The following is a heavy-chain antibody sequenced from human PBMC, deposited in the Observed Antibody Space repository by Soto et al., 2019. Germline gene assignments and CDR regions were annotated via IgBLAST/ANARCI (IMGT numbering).Heavy chain of an antibody. CDR1: GGSISSGGYS. Sequence: SETLSLTCAVSGGSISSGGYSWSWIRQPPGKGLEWIGYIYHSGSTYYNPSLKSRVTILVDRSKNQFSLKLSSVTAADTAVYYCASGEVVALGYWGQGTLVPVSS. D-gene: IGHD2-15*01. V-gene: IGHV4-30-2*01. CDR3: ASGEVVALGY. CDR2: IYHSGST. J-gene: IGHJ1*01.